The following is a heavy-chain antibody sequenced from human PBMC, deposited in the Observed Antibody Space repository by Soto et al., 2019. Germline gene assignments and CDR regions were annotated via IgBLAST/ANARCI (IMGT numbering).Heavy chain of an antibody. Sequence: QVQLVQSGAEVKKPGASVKVSCKASGYTFTSYGISWVRQAPGQGLEWMGWISAYHGNTNYAQKLQGRVTMTTDTSTSTAYMELRILISDDTAVYYCAREFMVRGVTEYYFDYWGQGTMVTVSS. D-gene: IGHD3-10*01. CDR2: ISAYHGNT. J-gene: IGHJ4*02. V-gene: IGHV1-18*01. CDR1: GYTFTSYG. CDR3: AREFMVRGVTEYYFDY.